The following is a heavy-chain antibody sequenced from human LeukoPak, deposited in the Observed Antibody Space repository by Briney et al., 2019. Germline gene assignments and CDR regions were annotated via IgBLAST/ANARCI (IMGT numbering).Heavy chain of an antibody. Sequence: TGGSLRLSCAASGFTFSRYWMSWVRQAPGKGLGWVANIKEDGSERYYVDSVKGRFTISRDNAKNSLYLQMNSLRVEDTAVYYCVGTQYFDYWGQGTLVTVSS. CDR2: IKEDGSER. J-gene: IGHJ4*02. CDR1: GFTFSRYW. V-gene: IGHV3-7*01. CDR3: VGTQYFDY.